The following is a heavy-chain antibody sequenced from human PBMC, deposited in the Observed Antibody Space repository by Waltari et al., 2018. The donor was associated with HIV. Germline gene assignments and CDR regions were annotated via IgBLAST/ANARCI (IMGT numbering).Heavy chain of an antibody. V-gene: IGHV4-59*01. CDR1: RGSISTYY. Sequence: QVQLQESGPGLVKPSETLSLTCTVSRGSISTYYWNWIRQPPGKGLEWIGDIYYSGSTNYNPSLKSRVTISVDTSKNQFSLKLSSVAAADTAVYYCASVHYSNPRGGAFDIWGQGRMVIVSS. CDR3: ASVHYSNPRGGAFDI. D-gene: IGHD3-10*01. CDR2: IYYSGST. J-gene: IGHJ3*02.